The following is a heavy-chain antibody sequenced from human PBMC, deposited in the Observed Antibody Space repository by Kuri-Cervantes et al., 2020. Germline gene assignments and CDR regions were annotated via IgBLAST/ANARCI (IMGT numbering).Heavy chain of an antibody. Sequence: ASVKVSCKASGYTFTSYDINWVRQATGQGLEWMGWMNPNSGNTGYAQKFQGRVTMTRNTSISTAYMELSSLRSEDTAVYYCAKDLMVVAAPIYYYYYGMDVWGQGTTVTVSS. CDR3: AKDLMVVAAPIYYYYYGMDV. CDR1: GYTFTSYD. CDR2: MNPNSGNT. D-gene: IGHD2-15*01. V-gene: IGHV1-8*01. J-gene: IGHJ6*02.